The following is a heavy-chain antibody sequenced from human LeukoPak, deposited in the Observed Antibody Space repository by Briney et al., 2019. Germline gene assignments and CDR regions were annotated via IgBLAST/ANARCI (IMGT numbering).Heavy chain of an antibody. CDR2: INWNGGST. Sequence: GGSLRLSCAASGFTFDDYGMSWVRQAPGKGLEWVSGINWNGGSTGYADSVKGRFTISRDNAKHSLYLQMNSLRAEDTALYYCARDLDFLAIYDYWGQGTLVTVSS. J-gene: IGHJ4*02. CDR1: GFTFDDYG. D-gene: IGHD3-3*01. V-gene: IGHV3-20*04. CDR3: ARDLDFLAIYDY.